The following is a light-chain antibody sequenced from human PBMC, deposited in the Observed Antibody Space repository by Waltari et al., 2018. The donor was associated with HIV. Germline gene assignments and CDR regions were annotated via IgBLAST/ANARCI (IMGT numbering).Light chain of an antibody. V-gene: IGKV4-1*01. CDR2: WAS. CDR1: QSVLYSSSNKNY. Sequence: DIVMTQSPDSLAVSLGERATINCKSSQSVLYSSSNKNYLAWYQQKPGQPPKLLIYWASTRESGVPDRFSGSGSGTDFTLTISSLQAEDVAVYYCHQYFSSLFTFGPGTKVEIK. CDR3: HQYFSSLFT. J-gene: IGKJ3*01.